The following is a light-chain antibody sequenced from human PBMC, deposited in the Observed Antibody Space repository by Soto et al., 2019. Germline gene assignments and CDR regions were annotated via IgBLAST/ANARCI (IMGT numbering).Light chain of an antibody. J-gene: IGLJ2*01. CDR2: EVS. V-gene: IGLV2-14*01. Sequence: QSVLTQPASVSGSPGQSITISCTGTSSDVGSYNFVSWYQQHPGKAPKLMIYEVSDRPSGVSNRFSGSKSGNTASLTISGLQAEDEADYYCSSYTSSSTGVFGGGTNLTVL. CDR3: SSYTSSSTGV. CDR1: SSDVGSYNF.